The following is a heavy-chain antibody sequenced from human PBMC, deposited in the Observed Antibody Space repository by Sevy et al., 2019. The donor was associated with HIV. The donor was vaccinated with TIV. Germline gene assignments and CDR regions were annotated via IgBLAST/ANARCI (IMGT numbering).Heavy chain of an antibody. CDR3: ATTKDYYDSSGSPFDY. CDR2: FDPEDEET. D-gene: IGHD3-22*01. V-gene: IGHV1-24*01. CDR1: GYTLSELS. Sequence: ASVKVSCKVSGYTLSELSMHWVRLAPGKGLEWMGSFDPEDEETTYAQKLQGRVTMTEETSTETAYMELSSLRSEDTAVYYCATTKDYYDSSGSPFDYWGQGTLVTVSS. J-gene: IGHJ4*02.